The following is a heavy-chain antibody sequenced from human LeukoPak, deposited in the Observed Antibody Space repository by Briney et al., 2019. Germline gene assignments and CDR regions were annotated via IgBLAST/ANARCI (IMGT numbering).Heavy chain of an antibody. CDR1: VGSIITNY. CDR2: IHFSGST. D-gene: IGHD4-23*01. CDR3: ARCEYGVNRGWNFDL. Sequence: SGNLSLTCTVSVGSIITNYWNWILQPPRKELQGIGYIHFSGSTNYNPSLKSRVTISGDTSKNQFSLNLSSVTAADMAVYYCARCEYGVNRGWNFDLWGRGTLVTVSS. J-gene: IGHJ2*01. V-gene: IGHV4-59*01.